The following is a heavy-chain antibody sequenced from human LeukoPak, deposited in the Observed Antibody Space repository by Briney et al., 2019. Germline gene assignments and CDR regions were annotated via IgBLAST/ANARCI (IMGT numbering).Heavy chain of an antibody. CDR3: AGGRSWTYNWFDP. Sequence: ASVKVSCKASGGTFSSYAISWVRQAPGQGLEWMGGIIPIFGTANYAQKFQGRVTITTDESTSTAYMELSSLRAEDTAVYYCAGGRSWTYNWFDPWGQGTLVTVSS. V-gene: IGHV1-69*05. J-gene: IGHJ5*02. CDR1: GGTFSSYA. CDR2: IIPIFGTA. D-gene: IGHD6-13*01.